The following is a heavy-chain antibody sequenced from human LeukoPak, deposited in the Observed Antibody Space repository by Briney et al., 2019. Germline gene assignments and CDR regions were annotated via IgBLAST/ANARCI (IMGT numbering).Heavy chain of an antibody. Sequence: GGSLRLSCAASGFTFSSYGMHWVRQAPGKGLEWVAVISYDGSNKYYADSVKGRFTISRDNSKNTLYLQMNNLRAEDTAVYYCAKPGYSGYGAPFDYWGQGTLVTVSS. CDR1: GFTFSSYG. CDR2: ISYDGSNK. D-gene: IGHD5-12*01. V-gene: IGHV3-30*18. J-gene: IGHJ4*02. CDR3: AKPGYSGYGAPFDY.